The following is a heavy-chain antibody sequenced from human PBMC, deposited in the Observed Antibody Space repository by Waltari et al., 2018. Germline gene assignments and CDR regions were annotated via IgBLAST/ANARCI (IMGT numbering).Heavy chain of an antibody. Sequence: EVQLVASVGGLVQPGVSLRLSCAASGSTVRSNYLSWVRQAPGKGLEGVSVISSGGSTYYADSVKGRFTISRDNSKNTLYLQMNSLRAEDTAVYYCARNKLGLDYWGQGTLVTVSS. V-gene: IGHV3-66*02. D-gene: IGHD7-27*01. CDR3: ARNKLGLDY. CDR2: ISSGGST. CDR1: GSTVRSNY. J-gene: IGHJ4*02.